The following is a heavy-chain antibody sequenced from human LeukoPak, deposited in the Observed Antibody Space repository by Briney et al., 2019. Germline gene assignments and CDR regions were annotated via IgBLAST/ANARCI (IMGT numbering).Heavy chain of an antibody. D-gene: IGHD6-13*01. CDR3: ASPLRWYSSSWYGLGFDY. CDR1: GFTFSSYA. Sequence: GGSLRLSCAASGFTFSSYAMHWVRQAPGKGLEWVAVISYDGSNKYYADSVKGRFTISRDNSKNTLYLQMNSLRAEDTAVYYCASPLRWYSSSWYGLGFDYWGQGTLVTVSS. CDR2: ISYDGSNK. J-gene: IGHJ4*02. V-gene: IGHV3-30-3*01.